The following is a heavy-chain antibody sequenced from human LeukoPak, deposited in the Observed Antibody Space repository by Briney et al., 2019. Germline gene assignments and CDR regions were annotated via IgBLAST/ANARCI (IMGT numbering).Heavy chain of an antibody. CDR2: INPNSGGT. Sequence: ASVKVSCKASGYTFTGYYMHWVRQAPGQGLEWMGWINPNSGGTNYAQKFQGRVTMTEDTSTDTAYMELSSLRSEDAAVYYCATSYDYVWGSYRPTYYFDYWGQGTLVTVSS. D-gene: IGHD3-16*02. CDR1: GYTFTGYY. J-gene: IGHJ4*02. V-gene: IGHV1-2*02. CDR3: ATSYDYVWGSYRPTYYFDY.